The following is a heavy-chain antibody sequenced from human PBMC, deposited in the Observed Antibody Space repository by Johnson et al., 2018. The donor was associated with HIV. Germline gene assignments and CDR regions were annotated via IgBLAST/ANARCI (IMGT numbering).Heavy chain of an antibody. V-gene: IGHV3-23*04. CDR3: AREGGQWLVLVDAFDI. D-gene: IGHD6-19*01. CDR1: GFTFSSYA. J-gene: IGHJ3*02. Sequence: VQLVESGGGLVQPGGSLRLSCAASGFTFSSYAMSWVRQGPGKGLEWVSGISGNSDVTYYADSVKGRVNIFRDNSKNMLYLQMNSLRAEDTAVYYCAREGGQWLVLVDAFDIWGQGTMVTVSS. CDR2: ISGNSDVT.